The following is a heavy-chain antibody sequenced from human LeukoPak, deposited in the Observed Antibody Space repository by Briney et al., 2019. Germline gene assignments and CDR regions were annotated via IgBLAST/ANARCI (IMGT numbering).Heavy chain of an antibody. Sequence: SETLSLTCAVYGGSFNDYYWSWIRQPPGKGLEWIGQINYSGSASYNPSLQSRVTISVDTSKNQLSLKLSSVTAADTAVYYCATHCTNGVCYFNWFDPWGQGTVVTVSS. V-gene: IGHV4-34*01. D-gene: IGHD2-8*01. J-gene: IGHJ5*02. CDR2: INYSGSA. CDR1: GGSFNDYY. CDR3: ATHCTNGVCYFNWFDP.